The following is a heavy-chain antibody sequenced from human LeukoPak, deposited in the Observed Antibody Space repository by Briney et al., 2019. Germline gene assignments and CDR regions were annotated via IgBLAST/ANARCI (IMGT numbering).Heavy chain of an antibody. Sequence: SGGSLRLSCKASGFTFSGYEMNWVRQAPGKGLEWISYICGRGITTYYADSVKGRFTISRDDAKKLLYLEMNSLRAEDTAVYYCARGRGGNYFDYWGQGTLVTVSS. D-gene: IGHD3-10*01. CDR2: ICGRGITT. CDR3: ARGRGGNYFDY. CDR1: GFTFSGYE. V-gene: IGHV3-48*03. J-gene: IGHJ4*02.